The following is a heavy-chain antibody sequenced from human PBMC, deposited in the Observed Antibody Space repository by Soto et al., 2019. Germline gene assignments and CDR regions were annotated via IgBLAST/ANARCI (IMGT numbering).Heavy chain of an antibody. CDR2: IYYGGST. Sequence: PSETLSLTCSVSGGSISSGGFSWSWIRQPPGKGLEWIGYIYYGGSTYYNPSLKSRVTMSVDRSKNQFSLELGSVTAADMAVYYCARYSFGFAYWGRGTLVTVSS. CDR1: GGSISSGGFS. CDR3: ARYSFGFAY. J-gene: IGHJ4*02. V-gene: IGHV4-30-2*01. D-gene: IGHD5-18*01.